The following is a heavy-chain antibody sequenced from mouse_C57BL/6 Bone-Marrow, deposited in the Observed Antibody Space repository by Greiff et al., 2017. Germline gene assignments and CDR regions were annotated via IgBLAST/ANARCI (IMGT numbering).Heavy chain of an antibody. V-gene: IGHV1-55*01. CDR3: ARFSYVFDY. J-gene: IGHJ2*01. CDR1: GYTFTSYW. D-gene: IGHD1-1*01. CDR2: IYPGSGST. Sequence: VKLQQPGAELVKPGASVKMSCKASGYTFTSYWITWVKQRPGQGLEWIGDIYPGSGSTNYNEKFKSKATLTVDTSSSTAYMQLSSLTSQDSAVYYCARFSYVFDYWGQGTTLTVSS.